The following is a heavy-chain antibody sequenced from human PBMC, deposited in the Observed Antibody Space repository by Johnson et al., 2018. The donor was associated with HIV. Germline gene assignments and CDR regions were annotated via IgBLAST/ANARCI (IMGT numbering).Heavy chain of an antibody. V-gene: IGHV3-30*02. CDR3: AIPLGVRTDDDAFDI. CDR1: GFTFSSYG. CDR2: IRYGGSNK. Sequence: QVQLVESGGGVVQPGGSLRLSCAASGFTFSSYGMHWVRQAPGKGPEWVAFIRYGGSNKYYADSVKGRFTISRDNSKNTLYLQMNSLRAEDTAVYYCAIPLGVRTDDDAFDIWGQGTMVTVSS. J-gene: IGHJ3*02. D-gene: IGHD3-10*01.